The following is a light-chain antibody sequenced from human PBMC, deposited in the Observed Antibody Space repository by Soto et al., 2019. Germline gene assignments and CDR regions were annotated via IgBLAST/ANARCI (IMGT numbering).Light chain of an antibody. CDR2: KAS. J-gene: IGKJ1*01. Sequence: DIQMTQAPSTLSGSVGDRVTITFRASQTISSWLAWYQRKPGKAPKLLIYKASTLKSGVPSRFSGSGSGTEFTLTISSLQPDDFATYYCQHYNSYSEAFGQGTKVDIK. V-gene: IGKV1-5*03. CDR1: QTISSW. CDR3: QHYNSYSEA.